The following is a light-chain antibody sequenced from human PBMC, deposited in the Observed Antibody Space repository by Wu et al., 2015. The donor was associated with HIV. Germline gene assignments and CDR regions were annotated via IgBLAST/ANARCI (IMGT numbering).Light chain of an antibody. J-gene: IGKJ1*01. V-gene: IGKV3-11*01. CDR3: QQRSNWPPWT. CDR2: DAS. CDR1: QSVATS. Sequence: EIVLTQSPATLSLSPGQRATLSCRVSQSVATSLAWYQQKPGQAPRLLIYDASNRATGIPARFSGSGSGTDFTLTISSLEPEDFAVYYCQQRSNWPPWTFGQGTKVEIK.